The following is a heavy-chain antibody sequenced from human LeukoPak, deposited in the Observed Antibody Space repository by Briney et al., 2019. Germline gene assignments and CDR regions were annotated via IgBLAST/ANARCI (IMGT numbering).Heavy chain of an antibody. CDR2: IYPGDSDT. CDR1: GYSFTSYW. CDR3: ARLGYCSNGVCSNLDY. V-gene: IGHV5-51*01. Sequence: GESLKISCQASGYSFTSYWIGWVRQIPGKGLEWMGLIYPGDSDTRYSPSFQGQVTISADKSITTAHLQWNSLKASDTAMYYCARLGYCSNGVCSNLDYWGQGTLVTVSS. J-gene: IGHJ4*02. D-gene: IGHD2-8*01.